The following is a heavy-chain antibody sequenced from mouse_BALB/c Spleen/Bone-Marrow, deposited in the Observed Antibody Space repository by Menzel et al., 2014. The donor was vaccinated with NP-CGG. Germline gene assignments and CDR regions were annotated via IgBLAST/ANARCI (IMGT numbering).Heavy chain of an antibody. CDR3: TRDPFYYGSSYAMDY. CDR2: ISSGGSYT. Sequence: DVKLQESGGGLVKPGGSLKLSCAASGLTFSSYTMSWVRQTPEKRLEWVATISSGGSYTYYPDSVKGRFTISRDNAKNTLYLQMSSLKSEDTAMYYCTRDPFYYGSSYAMDYWGQGTSVTVSS. V-gene: IGHV5-6-4*01. J-gene: IGHJ4*01. D-gene: IGHD1-1*01. CDR1: GLTFSSYT.